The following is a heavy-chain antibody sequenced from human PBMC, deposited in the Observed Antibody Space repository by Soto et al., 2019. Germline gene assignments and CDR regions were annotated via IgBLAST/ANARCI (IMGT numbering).Heavy chain of an antibody. CDR3: ARDRYYSDSGSPSY. V-gene: IGHV3-7*04. J-gene: IGHJ4*02. CDR2: IKQDGSEK. CDR1: GFTFSSYW. Sequence: GGSLRLSCAASGFTFSSYWMSWVRQAPGKGLEWVANIKQDGSEKYYVDSVKGRFTISRDNAKNSLYLQMNGLRAEDTAVYYCARDRYYSDSGSPSYWGQGTLVTVSS. D-gene: IGHD3-10*01.